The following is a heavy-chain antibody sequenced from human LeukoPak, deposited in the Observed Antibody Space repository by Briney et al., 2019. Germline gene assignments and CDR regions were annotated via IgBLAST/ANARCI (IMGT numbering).Heavy chain of an antibody. V-gene: IGHV3-30-3*01. CDR2: ISYDGSNK. Sequence: GGSLRLSCAASGFTFSSHGMHWVRQAPGKGLEWVAVISYDGSNKYYADSVKGRFTISRDNSKNTLYLQMNSLRAEDTAVYYCARDGYSNHDFDYWGQGTLVTVSS. J-gene: IGHJ4*02. D-gene: IGHD4-11*01. CDR3: ARDGYSNHDFDY. CDR1: GFTFSSHG.